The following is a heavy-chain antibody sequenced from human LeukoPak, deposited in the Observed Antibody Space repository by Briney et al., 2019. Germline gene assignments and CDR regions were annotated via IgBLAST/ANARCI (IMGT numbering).Heavy chain of an antibody. Sequence: SSETLSLTCTVSGGSISSGDYYWSWIRQPPGKGLEWIGYIYHNGRTYHNPSLKSRVTISVDTSKNQFSLKLTSVTAADTAVYYCARDWSPDYWGQGTLVTVSS. CDR3: ARDWSPDY. V-gene: IGHV4-30-2*01. CDR1: GGSISSGDYY. J-gene: IGHJ4*02. CDR2: IYHNGRT.